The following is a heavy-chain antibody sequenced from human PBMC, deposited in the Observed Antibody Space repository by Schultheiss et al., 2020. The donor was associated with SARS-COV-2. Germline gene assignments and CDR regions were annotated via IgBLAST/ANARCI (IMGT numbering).Heavy chain of an antibody. J-gene: IGHJ4*02. D-gene: IGHD6-6*01. CDR1: GGSVNSGGYC. CDR2: FDDSGIT. CDR3: TRSRRAAHTYFDY. Sequence: SQTLSLTCTVSGGSVNSGGYCWNWIRQRPGKGLEWIGFFDDSGITYYNPSLRGLVTISVDTSQNQLLLAVNSVTAADTAVYYCTRSRRAAHTYFDYWGPGSLVTVSS. V-gene: IGHV4-31*01.